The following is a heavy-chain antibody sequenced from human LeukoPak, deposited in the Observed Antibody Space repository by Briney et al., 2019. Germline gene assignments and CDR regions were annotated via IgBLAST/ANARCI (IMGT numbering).Heavy chain of an antibody. CDR2: IYYSGST. CDR3: ARLSRYAFDI. V-gene: IGHV4-59*08. J-gene: IGHJ3*02. D-gene: IGHD3-3*02. Sequence: SETLSLTCTVSGGSISSYYWSWIRQPPGKGLEWIGYIYYSGSTNYNPSLKSRVTISIDTSKNQFSLKLSSVTAADTAVYYCARLSRYAFDIWGQGTMVTVSS. CDR1: GGSISSYY.